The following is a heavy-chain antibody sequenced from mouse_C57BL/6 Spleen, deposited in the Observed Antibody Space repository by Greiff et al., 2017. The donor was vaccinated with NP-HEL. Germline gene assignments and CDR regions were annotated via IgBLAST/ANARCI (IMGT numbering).Heavy chain of an antibody. CDR1: GYTFTSYW. D-gene: IGHD1-1*01. CDR3: ARLMSVTTVVDYFDY. J-gene: IGHJ2*01. Sequence: QVQLQQPGTELVKPGASVKLSCKASGYTFTSYWMHWVKQRPGQGLEWIGNINPSNGGTNYNEKFKSKATLTVDKSSSTAYMQLSSLTSEDSAVYYCARLMSVTTVVDYFDYWGQGTTLTVSS. CDR2: INPSNGGT. V-gene: IGHV1-53*01.